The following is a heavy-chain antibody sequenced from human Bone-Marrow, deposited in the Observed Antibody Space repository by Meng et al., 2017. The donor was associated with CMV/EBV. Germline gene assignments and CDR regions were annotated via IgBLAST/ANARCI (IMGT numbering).Heavy chain of an antibody. V-gene: IGHV3-64*02. CDR1: GFTFSSYA. J-gene: IGHJ4*02. Sequence: GGSLRLSCAASGFTFSSYAMHWVRQAPGKGLEYVSAISSNGGSTYYADSVKGRFTISRDNSENTLYLQMGSLRAEDMAVYYCARGWFGELPLYGYWGQGTLVTVSS. CDR3: ARGWFGELPLYGY. CDR2: ISSNGGST. D-gene: IGHD3-10*01.